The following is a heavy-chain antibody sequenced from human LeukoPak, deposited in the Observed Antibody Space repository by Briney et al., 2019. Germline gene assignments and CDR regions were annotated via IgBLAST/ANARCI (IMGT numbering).Heavy chain of an antibody. D-gene: IGHD6-19*01. Sequence: GGSLRLSCAASGFTFDDYAMHWVRQAPGKGLEWVSRISWNSGGIAYADSVKGRFTISRDNAKNSLYLQMNSLRAEDTALYYCAKDLTTGIAVAGILDYWGQGTLVTVSS. CDR3: AKDLTTGIAVAGILDY. J-gene: IGHJ4*02. CDR2: ISWNSGGI. CDR1: GFTFDDYA. V-gene: IGHV3-9*01.